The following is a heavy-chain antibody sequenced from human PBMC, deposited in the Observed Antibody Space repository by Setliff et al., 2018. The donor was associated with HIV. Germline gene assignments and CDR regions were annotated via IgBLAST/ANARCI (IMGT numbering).Heavy chain of an antibody. CDR2: INSANTNM. D-gene: IGHD3-16*02. J-gene: IGHJ4*02. V-gene: IGHV3-21*01. Sequence: KPGGSLRLSCSTSGFTFSTYSMYWIRQAPGKGLEWVSSINSANTNMYYTDSVKGRFTISRDNAKNSMYLQMNSLRAEDTAVYYCTRGGFGGIIAQCFWGQGTLVTVSS. CDR1: GFTFSTYS. CDR3: TRGGFGGIIAQCF.